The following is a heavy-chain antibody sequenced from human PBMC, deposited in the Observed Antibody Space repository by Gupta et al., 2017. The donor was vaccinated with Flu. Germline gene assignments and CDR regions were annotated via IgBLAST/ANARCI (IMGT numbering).Heavy chain of an antibody. Sequence: AASGFNFNTYAMSWVRQAPGKGLEWVSRITSSGGDKKYADFVKGRFTISRDNSKNTLFLEMNSLRVEDTAIYYCAKETGGGDLFDYWGQGTLVTVSS. CDR3: AKETGGGDLFDY. CDR1: GFNFNTYA. CDR2: ITSSGGDK. V-gene: IGHV3-23*01. J-gene: IGHJ4*02. D-gene: IGHD2-21*02.